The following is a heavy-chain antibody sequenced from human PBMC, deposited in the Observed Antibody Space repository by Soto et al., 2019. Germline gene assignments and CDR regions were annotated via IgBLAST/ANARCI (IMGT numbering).Heavy chain of an antibody. Sequence: SETLSLTCTVSGGSINNYYWSWIRQPPGKGLEWIGYIYYSGSTNYNPSLKSRVTISVDTSKNQFSLKLSSVTAADTAVYYCARISAARLDYWGQGTLVTVSS. CDR3: ARISAARLDY. V-gene: IGHV4-59*01. CDR1: GGSINNYY. CDR2: IYYSGST. J-gene: IGHJ4*02. D-gene: IGHD6-13*01.